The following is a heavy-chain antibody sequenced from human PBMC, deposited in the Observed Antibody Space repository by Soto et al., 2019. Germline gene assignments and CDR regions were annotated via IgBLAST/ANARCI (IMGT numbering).Heavy chain of an antibody. V-gene: IGHV4-4*02. CDR1: SGSISSSNW. CDR2: IYHSGST. J-gene: IGHJ6*03. D-gene: IGHD3-10*01. CDR3: ARGSNYYGSGSYYTSPDYYYMDV. Sequence: PSETLSLTCAVSSGSISSSNWWSWVRQPPGKGLERIGEIYHSGSTNYNPSLKSRVTISVDKSKNQFSLKLSSVTAADTAVYYCARGSNYYGSGSYYTSPDYYYMDVWGKGTTVTVSS.